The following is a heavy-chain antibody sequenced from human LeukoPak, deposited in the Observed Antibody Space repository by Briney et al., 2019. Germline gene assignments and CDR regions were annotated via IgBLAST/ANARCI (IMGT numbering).Heavy chain of an antibody. J-gene: IGHJ4*02. CDR3: STLTGDDY. CDR2: IKSKTDRGTT. V-gene: IGHV3-15*01. D-gene: IGHD7-27*01. Sequence: GGSLRLSCAASGFTLINAWMSWVRQAPGKGLEWVGRIKSKTDRGTTDYAAPVKGRFTISRDDSKNTLFLQMNSLKTEDTAVYYCSTLTGDDYWGQGTLVTVSS. CDR1: GFTLINAW.